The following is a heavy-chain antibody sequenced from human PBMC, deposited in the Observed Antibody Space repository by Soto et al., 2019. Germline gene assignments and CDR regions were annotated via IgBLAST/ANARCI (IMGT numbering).Heavy chain of an antibody. CDR3: ARVITIFGVASYGMDV. J-gene: IGHJ6*02. D-gene: IGHD3-3*01. CDR1: RGTFGSYS. CDR2: INASNGNT. V-gene: IGHV1-3*01. Sequence: VEVTCKACRGTFGSYSIRWVRQAPGQGLEWMGRINASNGNTKYSQKFQGRVTITRDTSASTAYMELSSLRSEDTAVYYCARVITIFGVASYGMDVWGQGTTVTVSS.